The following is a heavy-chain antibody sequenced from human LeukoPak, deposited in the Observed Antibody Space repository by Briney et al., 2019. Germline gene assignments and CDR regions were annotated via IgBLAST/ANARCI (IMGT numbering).Heavy chain of an antibody. CDR1: GFTFSSYA. Sequence: GRSLRLSCAASGFTFSSYAMHWVRQAPGKGLEWVAVISYDGSNKYYADSVKGRFTISRDNSKNTLYLQMNSLRAEDTAVYYCARTKWLFRNSFGYWGQGTLVTVSS. CDR2: ISYDGSNK. CDR3: ARTKWLFRNSFGY. J-gene: IGHJ4*02. V-gene: IGHV3-30*04. D-gene: IGHD3-22*01.